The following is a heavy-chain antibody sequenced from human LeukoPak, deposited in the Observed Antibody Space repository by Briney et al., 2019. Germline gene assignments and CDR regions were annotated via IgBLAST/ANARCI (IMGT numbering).Heavy chain of an antibody. V-gene: IGHV4-39*07. Sequence: SETLSLTCTVSGGSISSSSYYWGWIRQPPGKGLEWIGSIYYSGSTYYNPSLMSRVTISVDRSKNQFSLKLSSVTAADTAVYYCASTNTAAGANWFDPWGQGTLVTVSS. J-gene: IGHJ5*02. CDR3: ASTNTAAGANWFDP. CDR2: IYYSGST. CDR1: GGSISSSSYY. D-gene: IGHD6-13*01.